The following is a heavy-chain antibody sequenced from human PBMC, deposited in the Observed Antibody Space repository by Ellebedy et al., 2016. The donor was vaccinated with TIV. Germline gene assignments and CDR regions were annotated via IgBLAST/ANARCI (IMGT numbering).Heavy chain of an antibody. D-gene: IGHD3-10*01. CDR3: VRGSGPRSFLINV. CDR1: GFTFDAYA. CDR2: ISADAATT. J-gene: IGHJ6*02. V-gene: IGHV3-43*02. Sequence: GESLKISCVASGFTFDAYAVHRVRQSPEKGLEWVSFISADAATTHFADSAKGRFTIARDNSKNSLSLQMSSLRTDDTATYYCVRGSGPRSFLINVWGQGTTVIVSS.